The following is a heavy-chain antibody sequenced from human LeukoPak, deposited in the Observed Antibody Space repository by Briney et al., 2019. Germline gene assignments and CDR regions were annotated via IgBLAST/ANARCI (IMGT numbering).Heavy chain of an antibody. D-gene: IGHD3-22*01. Sequence: AASVKVSCKASGGTFSSYAISWARQAPGQGLEWMGRIIPILGIANYAQKFQGRVTITADKSTSTAYMELSSLRSEDTAVYYCARDTSIVVIYYGMDVWGQGTTVTVSS. J-gene: IGHJ6*02. V-gene: IGHV1-69*04. CDR1: GGTFSSYA. CDR2: IIPILGIA. CDR3: ARDTSIVVIYYGMDV.